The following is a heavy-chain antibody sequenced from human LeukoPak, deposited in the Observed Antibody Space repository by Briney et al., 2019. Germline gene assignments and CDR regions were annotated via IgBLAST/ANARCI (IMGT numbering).Heavy chain of an antibody. CDR1: GFTFSSYA. V-gene: IGHV3-30-3*01. CDR2: ISYDGSNK. D-gene: IGHD1-1*01. J-gene: IGHJ4*02. Sequence: GGSLRLSCAASGFTFSSYAMHWVRQAPGKGLEWVAVISYDGSNKYYADSVKGRFTISRDNSKNTLYLQMNRLTAEDTAMYYCARSRGTVEGLRYWGRGTLVTVSS. CDR3: ARSRGTVEGLRY.